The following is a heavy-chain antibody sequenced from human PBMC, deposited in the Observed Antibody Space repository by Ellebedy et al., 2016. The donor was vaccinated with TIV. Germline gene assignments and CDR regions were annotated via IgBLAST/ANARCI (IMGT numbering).Heavy chain of an antibody. Sequence: GGSLRLXCKGSGYIFISHWIGWVRQMPGKGLELMGLIYPGDSDTRYSPSFQGQVTISADESITTAYLQWSSLKASDTAMYYCARQAYYDTRGGLYGLDVWGQGTTVTVSS. V-gene: IGHV5-51*01. CDR2: IYPGDSDT. CDR3: ARQAYYDTRGGLYGLDV. CDR1: GYIFISHW. J-gene: IGHJ6*02. D-gene: IGHD3-22*01.